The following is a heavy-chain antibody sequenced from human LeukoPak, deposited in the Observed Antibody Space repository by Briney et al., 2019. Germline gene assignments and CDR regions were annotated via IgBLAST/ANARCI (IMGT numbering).Heavy chain of an antibody. CDR2: INLNSGGT. CDR1: GYTFTAYY. V-gene: IGHV1-2*02. Sequence: ASVKVSCKASGYTFTAYYMHWVRQAPGQGLEWMGWINLNSGGTNYAQKFQGRVTMTRDTSISAAHMDLSRLGSDDTAVYYCARVAGGDWYYFDFWGQGTLVTVSS. J-gene: IGHJ4*02. D-gene: IGHD2-21*02. CDR3: ARVAGGDWYYFDF.